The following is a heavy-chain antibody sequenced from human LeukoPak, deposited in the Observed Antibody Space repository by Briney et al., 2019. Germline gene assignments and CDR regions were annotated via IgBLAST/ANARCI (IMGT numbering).Heavy chain of an antibody. CDR2: INPNSGGT. Sequence: GASVKVSCKASGYTFTGYYMHWVRQAPGQGLEWMGWINPNSGGTNYAQKFQGRVTMTRDTSISTAYMELSRLRSDDTAVYYCAKISKRLWSLPELDYWGQGTLVTVSS. D-gene: IGHD5-18*01. CDR1: GYTFTGYY. V-gene: IGHV1-2*02. J-gene: IGHJ4*02. CDR3: AKISKRLWSLPELDY.